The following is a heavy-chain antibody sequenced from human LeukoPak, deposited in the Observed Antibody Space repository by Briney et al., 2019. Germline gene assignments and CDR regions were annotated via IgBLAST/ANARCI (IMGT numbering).Heavy chain of an antibody. V-gene: IGHV1-69*13. J-gene: IGHJ4*02. D-gene: IGHD3-22*01. CDR2: IIPIFGTA. Sequence: GASVKVSCKASGGTFSSYAISWVRQAPGPGLEWMGGIIPIFGTANYAQKFQGRVTITADESTSTAYMELSSLRSEDTAVYYCARDRQSRVHYYDSSGYPYYFDYWGQGTLVTVSS. CDR3: ARDRQSRVHYYDSSGYPYYFDY. CDR1: GGTFSSYA.